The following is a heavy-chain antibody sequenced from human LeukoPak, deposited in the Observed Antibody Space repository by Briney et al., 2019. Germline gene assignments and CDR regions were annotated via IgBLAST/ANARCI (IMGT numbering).Heavy chain of an antibody. CDR3: ARLGAVADYYFDY. J-gene: IGHJ4*02. Sequence: GESLRISRKGSGYSFTTYWIGWVRQMPGKGLECMGIIYPGDSDTRYSPSFQGQVTISADKSISTAYLQWSSLKASDTAMYYCARLGAVADYYFDYWGQGTLVTVSS. CDR1: GYSFTTYW. CDR2: IYPGDSDT. D-gene: IGHD6-19*01. V-gene: IGHV5-51*01.